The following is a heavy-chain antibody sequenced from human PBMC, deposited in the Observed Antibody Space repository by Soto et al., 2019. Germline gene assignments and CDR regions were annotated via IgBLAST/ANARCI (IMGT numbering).Heavy chain of an antibody. CDR2: IYWDDDK. V-gene: IGHV2-5*02. CDR1: GFSLTTSGVG. Sequence: QITLKESGPTLVKPTQTLTLTCTFSGFSLTTSGVGVGWIRQPPGKALEWLALIYWDDDKRYSPSLKSRLTITKDTSRNQVVRTMTMDPVDTATYFCAHRDGFGEFDSWGQGTLVTVSS. CDR3: AHRDGFGEFDS. J-gene: IGHJ5*01. D-gene: IGHD3-10*01.